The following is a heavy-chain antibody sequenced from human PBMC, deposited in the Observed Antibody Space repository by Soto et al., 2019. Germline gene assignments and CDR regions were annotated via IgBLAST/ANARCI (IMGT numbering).Heavy chain of an antibody. V-gene: IGHV4-38-2*02. Sequence: SQTLSLTCSVSVYSSSSGYYWGFIRQPPGKGLEWIGSIYHSGSTYYNPSLKSRVTISVDTSKNQFSLRLSSVTAADTAVYYCARVYSESYSDYWGLGTLVTVSS. D-gene: IGHD1-26*01. J-gene: IGHJ4*02. CDR2: IYHSGST. CDR1: VYSSSSGYY. CDR3: ARVYSESYSDY.